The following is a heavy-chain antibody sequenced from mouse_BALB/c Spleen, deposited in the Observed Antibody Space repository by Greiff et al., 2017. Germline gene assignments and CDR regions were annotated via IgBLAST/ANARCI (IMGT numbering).Heavy chain of an antibody. Sequence: DVQLQQSGTVLARPGASVKMSCKASGYSFTSYWMHWVKQRLGQGLEWIGAIYPGNSDTSYNQKFKGKAKLTAVTSASTAYMELSSLTNEDSAVYYCTRHYDGYYYFDYWGQGTTLTVSS. D-gene: IGHD2-3*01. V-gene: IGHV1-5*01. CDR2: IYPGNSDT. CDR3: TRHYDGYYYFDY. CDR1: GYSFTSYW. J-gene: IGHJ2*01.